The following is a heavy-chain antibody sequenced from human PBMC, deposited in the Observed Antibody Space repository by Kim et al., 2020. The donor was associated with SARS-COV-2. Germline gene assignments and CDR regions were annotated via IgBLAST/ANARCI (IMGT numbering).Heavy chain of an antibody. CDR3: ARDEDEAVAAPFDI. D-gene: IGHD6-19*01. J-gene: IGHJ3*02. V-gene: IGHV3-11*05. Sequence: ADSVKGRFTISRDNAKNSLYLQMNSLRAEDTAVYYCARDEDEAVAAPFDIWGQGTMVTVSS.